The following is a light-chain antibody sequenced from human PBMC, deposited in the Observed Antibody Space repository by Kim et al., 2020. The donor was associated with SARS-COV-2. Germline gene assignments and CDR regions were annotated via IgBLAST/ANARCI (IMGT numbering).Light chain of an antibody. CDR3: QQYNKWTQT. V-gene: IGKV3-15*01. Sequence: DIVMTQSPATLSVSPGERATLSCRASQSVRTNVAWYQQKPGQSPRLLFYGASTRATGIPGTFSASGSGTEFTLTISGLQSEDFAVYYCQQYNKWTQTFGQGTKLEI. CDR1: QSVRTN. J-gene: IGKJ2*01. CDR2: GAS.